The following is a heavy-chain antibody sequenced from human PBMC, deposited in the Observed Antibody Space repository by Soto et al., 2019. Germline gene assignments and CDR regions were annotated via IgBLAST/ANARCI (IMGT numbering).Heavy chain of an antibody. V-gene: IGHV3-30*02. CDR3: VRDGVGATTFRGYVDY. CDR2: LRGDGSYI. CDR1: GITFSGLG. Sequence: GGSHRHTCEAPGITFSGLGIHWVSQAPGKVLECGAFLRGDGSYIEYADSVKGRFTISRDNYKNMLYLQMDSLRVEDTAVYYCVRDGVGATTFRGYVDYWGQRILVT. J-gene: IGHJ4*03. D-gene: IGHD2-21*02.